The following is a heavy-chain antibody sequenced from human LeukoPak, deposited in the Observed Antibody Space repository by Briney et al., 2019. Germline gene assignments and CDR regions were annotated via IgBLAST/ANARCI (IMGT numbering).Heavy chain of an antibody. Sequence: GGSLRLSCTPSGFTFSNYGMNWVRQAPGEGLEWLSYISSSGSSKYYTDSVKGRVTISRDNAKNSLYLQMNSLRAEDTAIYYCAREYSSPCYAGRGFFDYWGQGTLVTVSS. CDR2: ISSSGSSK. J-gene: IGHJ4*02. D-gene: IGHD6-13*01. CDR1: GFTFSNYG. V-gene: IGHV3-48*03. CDR3: AREYSSPCYAGRGFFDY.